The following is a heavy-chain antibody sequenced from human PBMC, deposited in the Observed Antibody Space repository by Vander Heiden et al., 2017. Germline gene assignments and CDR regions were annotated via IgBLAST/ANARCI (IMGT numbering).Heavy chain of an antibody. V-gene: IGHV3-23*01. CDR3: AKIRRYFDWPAGGWFDP. CDR2: ISGSGGST. Sequence: EVQLLESGGGLVQPGGSLRLSCAASGFTFSSYAMSWVRQAPGQGLEWVSAISGSGGSTYYADSVKGRFTISRDNSKNTLYLQMNSLRAEDTAVYYCAKIRRYFDWPAGGWFDPWGQGTLVTVSS. J-gene: IGHJ5*02. D-gene: IGHD3-9*01. CDR1: GFTFSSYA.